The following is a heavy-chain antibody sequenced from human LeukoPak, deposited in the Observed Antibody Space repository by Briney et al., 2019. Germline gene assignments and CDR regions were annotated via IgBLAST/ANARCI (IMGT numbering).Heavy chain of an antibody. J-gene: IGHJ3*02. Sequence: TSETLSLTCTVSGGSISSSSYYWGWIRQPPGKGLEWIGSIYYSGSTYYNPSLKSRVTISVDTSKNQFSLKLSSVTAADTAVYYCASCSSWPTRDAFDIWGQGTMVTVSS. CDR3: ASCSSWPTRDAFDI. D-gene: IGHD6-13*01. V-gene: IGHV4-39*07. CDR2: IYYSGST. CDR1: GGSISSSSYY.